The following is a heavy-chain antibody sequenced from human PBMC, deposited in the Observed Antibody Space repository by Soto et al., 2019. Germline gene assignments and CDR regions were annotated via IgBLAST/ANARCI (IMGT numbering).Heavy chain of an antibody. Sequence: QVQLQESGPGLVKPSETLSLTCTVSGGSISSYYWSWIRQPHGQGLEWIGYIYYSGSTNYNPSLKRPVTISVDTSKNQFSLKLSSVTAADTAVYYGSGYPPADAFDIWGQGTMVTVSS. V-gene: IGHV4-59*01. D-gene: IGHD3-22*01. CDR2: IYYSGST. CDR3: SGYPPADAFDI. CDR1: GGSISSYY. J-gene: IGHJ3*02.